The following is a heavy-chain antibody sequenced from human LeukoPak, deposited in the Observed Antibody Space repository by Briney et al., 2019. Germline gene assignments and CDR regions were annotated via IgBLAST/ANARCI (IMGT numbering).Heavy chain of an antibody. CDR3: AGTHYDFWSGTANDY. Sequence: PSETLSLTCTVSGGSISSYYWSWIRQPAGKGLEWIGRIYTSGSTNYNLSLKSRVTMSVDTSKNQFSLKLSSVTAADTAVYYCAGTHYDFWSGTANDYWGQGTLVTVSS. J-gene: IGHJ4*02. D-gene: IGHD3-3*01. CDR1: GGSISSYY. V-gene: IGHV4-4*07. CDR2: IYTSGST.